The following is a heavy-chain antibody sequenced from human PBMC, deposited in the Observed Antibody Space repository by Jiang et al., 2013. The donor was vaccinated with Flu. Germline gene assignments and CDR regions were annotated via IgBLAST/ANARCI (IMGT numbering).Heavy chain of an antibody. V-gene: IGHV4-30-4*08. CDR2: IYYSGST. Sequence: GSGLVKPSQTLSLTCTVSGGSISSGDYYWSWIRQPPGKGLEWIGYIYYSGSTYYNPSLKSRVTISVDTSKNQFSLKLSSVTAADTAVYYCARGGGLGELPYYYYGMDVWGPRDHGHRLL. CDR1: GGSISSGDYY. D-gene: IGHD3-10*01. CDR3: ARGGGLGELPYYYYGMDV. J-gene: IGHJ6*01.